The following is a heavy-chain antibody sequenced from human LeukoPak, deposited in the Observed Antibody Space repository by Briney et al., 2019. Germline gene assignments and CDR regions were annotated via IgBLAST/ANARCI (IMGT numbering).Heavy chain of an antibody. V-gene: IGHV3-66*02. D-gene: IGHD1-26*01. CDR1: GFTVSSNY. Sequence: GGSLRLSCAASGFTVSSNYMSWVRQAPGKGLEWVSVIYSGGSTYYADSVKGRFTVSRDNSKNTLYLQMNSLRAEDTAVYYCARVGSPGLFDHWGQGTLVTVSS. J-gene: IGHJ4*02. CDR2: IYSGGST. CDR3: ARVGSPGLFDH.